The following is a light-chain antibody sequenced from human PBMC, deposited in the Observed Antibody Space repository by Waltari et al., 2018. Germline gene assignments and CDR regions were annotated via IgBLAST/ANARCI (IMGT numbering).Light chain of an antibody. Sequence: QSVLTQPPSVSGSPGHSVTISCTGTSSDVGGYDFVSWHQQDPGKAPKLLIFDVTKRPSGVPSRFSASKSGNTASLTISGLQAEDEADYYCCSYAVTSSSYVFGGGTKVIV. CDR2: DVT. V-gene: IGLV2-11*01. CDR3: CSYAVTSSSYV. CDR1: SSDVGGYDF. J-gene: IGLJ1*01.